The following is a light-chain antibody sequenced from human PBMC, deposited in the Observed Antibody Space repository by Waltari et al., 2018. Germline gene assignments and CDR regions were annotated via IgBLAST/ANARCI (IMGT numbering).Light chain of an antibody. J-gene: IGLJ2*01. CDR2: GNS. CDR1: SSNIGAGYD. CDR3: QSYDSSLSGSDVV. Sequence: QSVLTQPPSVSGAPGQRVTISCPGSSSNIGAGYDVHWSQQLPGTAPKLLIYGNSNRPSGVPDRFSGSKSGTSASLAITGLQAEDEADYYCQSYDSSLSGSDVVFGGGTKLTVL. V-gene: IGLV1-40*01.